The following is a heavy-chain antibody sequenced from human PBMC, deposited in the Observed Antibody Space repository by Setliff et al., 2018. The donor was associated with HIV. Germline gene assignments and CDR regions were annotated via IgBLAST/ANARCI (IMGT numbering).Heavy chain of an antibody. V-gene: IGHV4-34*01. Sequence: SETLSLTCAVYGGSFSDYYWTWIRQSPGKGLEWIGEINHSGDTNYNPSLKSRVTISVDTSKNHFSLKLSSLTAADTAVYYCARGRAYYNRRPFDYWGQGTLGTVSS. CDR3: ARGRAYYNRRPFDY. J-gene: IGHJ4*02. D-gene: IGHD3-22*01. CDR1: GGSFSDYY. CDR2: INHSGDT.